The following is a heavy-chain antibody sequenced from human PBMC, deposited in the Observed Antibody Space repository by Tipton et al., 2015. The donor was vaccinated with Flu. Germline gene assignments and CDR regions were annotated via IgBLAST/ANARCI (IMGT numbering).Heavy chain of an antibody. J-gene: IGHJ4*02. CDR3: ARSTYYYGSGSSDY. Sequence: TLSLTCSVSGDSIGRGYCWGWIRQPPGKGLEWIGSVSHSGSTYYNPSLRSRVTISVDTSNNQFSLRLNSVTAADTAVYYCARSTYYYGSGSSDYWGQGTLVTVSS. CDR2: VSHSGST. D-gene: IGHD3-10*01. CDR1: GDSIGRGYC. V-gene: IGHV4-38-2*01.